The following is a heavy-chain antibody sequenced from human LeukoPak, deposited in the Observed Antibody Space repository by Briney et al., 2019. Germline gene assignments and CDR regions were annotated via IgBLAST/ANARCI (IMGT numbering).Heavy chain of an antibody. J-gene: IGHJ5*02. CDR2: ISGSGGST. D-gene: IGHD2-2*02. V-gene: IGHV3-23*01. CDR1: GFTFSSYG. CDR3: AKDRINIVVVPAAIRSCWFDP. Sequence: GGSLRLSCAASGFTFSSYGIHWVRQAPGKGLEWVSAISGSGGSTYYADSVKGRFTISRDNSKNTLYLQMNSLRAEDTAVYYCAKDRINIVVVPAAIRSCWFDPWGQGTLVTVSS.